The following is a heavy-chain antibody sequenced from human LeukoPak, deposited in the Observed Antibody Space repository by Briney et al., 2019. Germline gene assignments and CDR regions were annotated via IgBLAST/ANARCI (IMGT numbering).Heavy chain of an antibody. CDR2: ISSRCRTI. Sequence: GGSLRLSCAASGFTLSSFEMNWVRQAPGKGLEWVSYISSRCRTIYYADSVKGRFTIYRDNAKNSLYLQMNSLRAEDTAVYYCARDLVVVTGISDYWGQGTLVTVSS. D-gene: IGHD2-21*02. V-gene: IGHV3-48*03. CDR3: ARDLVVVTGISDY. CDR1: GFTLSSFE. J-gene: IGHJ4*02.